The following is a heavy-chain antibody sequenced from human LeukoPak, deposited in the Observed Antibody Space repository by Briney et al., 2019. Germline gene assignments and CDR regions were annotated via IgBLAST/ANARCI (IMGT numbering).Heavy chain of an antibody. D-gene: IGHD2-2*01. V-gene: IGHV3-23*01. CDR1: GFTFSSYA. CDR3: AAGTTNCYSCGWFDP. Sequence: PGGSLRLSCAASGFTFSSYAMSWVRQAPGKGLEWVSAISGSGGSTYYADSVKGRFTISRDNSKNSLYLQMSSLRAEDTAVYYCAAGTTNCYSCGWFDPWGQGTLVTVSS. J-gene: IGHJ5*02. CDR2: ISGSGGST.